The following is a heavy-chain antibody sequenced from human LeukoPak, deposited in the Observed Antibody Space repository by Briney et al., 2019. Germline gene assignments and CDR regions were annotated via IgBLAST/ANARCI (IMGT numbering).Heavy chain of an antibody. Sequence: PSETLSLTCTVSGGSISSYYWSWIRQPPGKGLEWIGYIYYSGSTNYNPSLKSRVTIPVDTSKNQFSLKLSSVTAADTAVYYCARPHSTFFDQDAAYYFDYWGQGTLVTVSS. V-gene: IGHV4-59*12. D-gene: IGHD3-9*01. J-gene: IGHJ4*02. CDR1: GGSISSYY. CDR2: IYYSGST. CDR3: ARPHSTFFDQDAAYYFDY.